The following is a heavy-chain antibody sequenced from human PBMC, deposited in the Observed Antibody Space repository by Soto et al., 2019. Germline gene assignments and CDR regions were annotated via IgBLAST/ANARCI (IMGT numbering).Heavy chain of an antibody. D-gene: IGHD2-15*01. V-gene: IGHV5-51*01. CDR3: ASGRYAGIGYYYGMDV. CDR2: IYPGDSDT. Sequence: GESLKISCKGSGYSFTSYWIGWVRQMPGKGLEWMGIIYPGDSDTKYSPSFQGQVTISADKSISTAYLQWSSLKASDTAMYYCASGRYAGIGYYYGMDVWGQGTTVTVSS. J-gene: IGHJ6*02. CDR1: GYSFTSYW.